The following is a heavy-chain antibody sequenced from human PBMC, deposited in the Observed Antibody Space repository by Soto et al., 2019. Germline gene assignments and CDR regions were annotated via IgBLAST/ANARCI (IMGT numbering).Heavy chain of an antibody. CDR2: MSDDGSVK. Sequence: GGSLRLSCADSGFSFSSYCMHWVRQAPGNGLARVWVMSDDGSVKCYRDSVKGRFTVSRDHSKNTLDLQLNSLGRHETCGVRRAKDLGGSYPDKHRYYRVDVWGQGTTVTVS. V-gene: IGHV3-30*18. D-gene: IGHD1-26*01. CDR3: AKDLGGSYPDKHRYYRVDV. J-gene: IGHJ6*02. CDR1: GFSFSSYC.